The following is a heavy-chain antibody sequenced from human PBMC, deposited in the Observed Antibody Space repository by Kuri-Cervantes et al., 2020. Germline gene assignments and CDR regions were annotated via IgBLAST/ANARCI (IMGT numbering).Heavy chain of an antibody. J-gene: IGHJ4*02. CDR3: AKHRANGGFFDY. CDR2: INWNSNRI. Sequence: SLKISCAASGFTFDDYAMHWVRQAPGKGLEWVSGINWNSNRIGYADSVKGRFTISRDNAKNSLYLQMNSLRAEDTAVYYCAKHRANGGFFDYWGQGTLVTVSS. V-gene: IGHV3-9*01. CDR1: GFTFDDYA. D-gene: IGHD1-1*01.